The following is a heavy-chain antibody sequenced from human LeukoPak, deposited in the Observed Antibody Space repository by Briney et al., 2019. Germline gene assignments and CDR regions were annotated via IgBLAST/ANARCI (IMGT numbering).Heavy chain of an antibody. Sequence: GGSLRLSCAASGFTFTVYAMVWVRQAPGKGLEWVSAISGSGGTSYYADSVKGRFTISRDNSKNTLDLQMNSLRAEDTPLYYCARGLTAISFIDYWGQGTLVTVSS. D-gene: IGHD2-21*02. CDR1: GFTFTVYA. CDR2: ISGSGGTS. V-gene: IGHV3-23*01. CDR3: ARGLTAISFIDY. J-gene: IGHJ4*02.